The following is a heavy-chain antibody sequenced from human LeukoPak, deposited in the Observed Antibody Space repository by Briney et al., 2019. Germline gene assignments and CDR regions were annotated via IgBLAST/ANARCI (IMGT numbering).Heavy chain of an antibody. J-gene: IGHJ3*02. CDR3: ARIYERGHDI. Sequence: ASVKVSCKASGYTFADYYIHWARQAPGQGLEWMGLINPNTGGTNYAQKFQGRVTMTRDTSITTAYMELSRLRSDDTAMYYCARIYERGHDIWGQGTMVTVSS. CDR1: GYTFADYY. CDR2: INPNTGGT. V-gene: IGHV1-2*02. D-gene: IGHD3-10*02.